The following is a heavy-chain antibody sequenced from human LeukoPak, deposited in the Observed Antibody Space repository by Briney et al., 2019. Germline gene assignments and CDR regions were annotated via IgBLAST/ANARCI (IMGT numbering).Heavy chain of an antibody. CDR2: ISWNSDSI. CDR3: AKDKVSYSSSFDY. CDR1: GFTFSDYY. D-gene: IGHD6-13*01. V-gene: IGHV3-9*01. J-gene: IGHJ4*02. Sequence: GGSLRLSCAASGFTFSDYYMSWIRQAPGKGLEWVSGISWNSDSIGYADSVKGRFTISRDNAKNSLYLQMNSLRAEDTALYYCAKDKVSYSSSFDYWGQGTLVTVSS.